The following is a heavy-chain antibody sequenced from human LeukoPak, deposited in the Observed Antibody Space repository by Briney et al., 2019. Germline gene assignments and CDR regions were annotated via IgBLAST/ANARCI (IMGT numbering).Heavy chain of an antibody. J-gene: IGHJ5*02. V-gene: IGHV4-59*01. CDR1: GGSLSSYF. CDR2: IHDSGTT. D-gene: IGHD4-17*01. CDR3: TRGGFGDYGSWFDP. Sequence: PSETLPLTCTVSGGSLSSYFWNWIRQPPGKGLEWIGYIHDSGTTNYNPSLKSRVTISLDTSKNQLSLKLSSVTAADTAVLCETRGGFGDYGSWFDPWGQGTLVTVSS.